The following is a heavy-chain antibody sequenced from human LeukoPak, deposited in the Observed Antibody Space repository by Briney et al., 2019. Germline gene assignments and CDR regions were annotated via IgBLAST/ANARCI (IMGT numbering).Heavy chain of an antibody. CDR3: AKRGYSGSYYVDY. CDR2: ISGSGGST. J-gene: IGHJ4*02. D-gene: IGHD1-26*01. V-gene: IGHV3-23*01. Sequence: PGGPLRLSCEPSGFTFAGKARSWAGQPPGKGRDWVSAISGSGGSTYYADSVKGRFTISRDNSKNTLYLQMNSLRAEDTAVYYCAKRGYSGSYYVDYWGQGTLVTVSS. CDR1: GFTFAGKA.